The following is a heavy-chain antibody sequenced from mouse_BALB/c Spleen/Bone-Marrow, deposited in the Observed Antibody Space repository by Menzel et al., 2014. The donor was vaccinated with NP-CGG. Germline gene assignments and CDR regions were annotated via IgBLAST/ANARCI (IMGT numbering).Heavy chain of an antibody. D-gene: IGHD1-1*01. CDR3: ARVYGWYFDV. J-gene: IGHJ1*01. V-gene: IGHV5-6-3*01. CDR1: GFTFSSYG. Sequence: EVMLVESGGGLVQPGGSLKLSCVASGFTFSSYGMSWVRQNPDKRLELVATINNNGGSTYYPDSVKGQFTISRDNAKNTLYLQMSSLKSEDTAMYYCARVYGWYFDVWGAGTTVTVSS. CDR2: INNNGGST.